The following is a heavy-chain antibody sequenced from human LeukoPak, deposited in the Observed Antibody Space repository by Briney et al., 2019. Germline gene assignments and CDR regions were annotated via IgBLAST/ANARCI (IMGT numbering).Heavy chain of an antibody. J-gene: IGHJ4*02. D-gene: IGHD5-18*01. CDR1: GYTFTSYY. CDR3: AREDTPKIDY. CDR2: FNPSGGST. V-gene: IGHV1-46*01. Sequence: ASLKVSCKASGYTFTSYYMHWVREAPAQGLEWMGGFNPSGGSTSYAQKFQGRVTMTTDTSTSTGYMELSRLRSEDTAVYYCAREDTPKIDYGGQGSLVTASS.